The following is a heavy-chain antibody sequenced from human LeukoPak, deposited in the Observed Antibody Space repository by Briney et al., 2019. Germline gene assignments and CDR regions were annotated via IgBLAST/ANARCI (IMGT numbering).Heavy chain of an antibody. D-gene: IGHD3-22*01. J-gene: IGHJ5*02. Sequence: MPSETLSLTCAVYGGSFSGYYWSWIRQPPGKGLEWIGEINHSGSTNYNPSLKSRVTISVDTSKNQFSLKLSSVTAADTAVYYCARGKTKYYHDSSAYGRWFDPWGQGTLVTVSS. V-gene: IGHV4-34*01. CDR3: ARGKTKYYHDSSAYGRWFDP. CDR2: INHSGST. CDR1: GGSFSGYY.